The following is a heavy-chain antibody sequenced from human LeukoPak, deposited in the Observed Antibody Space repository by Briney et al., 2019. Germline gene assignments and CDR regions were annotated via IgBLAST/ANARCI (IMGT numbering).Heavy chain of an antibody. CDR3: ATHYYGSGSYNN. D-gene: IGHD3-10*01. CDR1: GFTFGRFW. V-gene: IGHV3-7*01. J-gene: IGHJ4*02. CDR2: IKQDGSEK. Sequence: QSGGSLRLSCVDSGFTFGRFWMSWVRLAPGKGLEWVANIKQDGSEKHYVDSVKGRFTISRDNAKNSLYLQMNSLRAEDTAVYYCATHYYGSGSYNNWGQGTLVTVSS.